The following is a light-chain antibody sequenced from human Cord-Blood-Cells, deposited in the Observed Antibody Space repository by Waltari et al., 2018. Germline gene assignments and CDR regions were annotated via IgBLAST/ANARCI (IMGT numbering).Light chain of an antibody. CDR3: QSYDSSLSGSV. CDR2: GNS. Sequence: QSVLTQPPSVSGAPGQRVTISCTGSSSNIGGGYDVHWYQQLPGTPPKLLIYGNSNRPSGVPDRFSGSKSGTSASLAITGLQAEDEADYYCQSYDSSLSGSVFGGGTKLTVL. CDR1: SSNIGGGYD. V-gene: IGLV1-40*01. J-gene: IGLJ2*01.